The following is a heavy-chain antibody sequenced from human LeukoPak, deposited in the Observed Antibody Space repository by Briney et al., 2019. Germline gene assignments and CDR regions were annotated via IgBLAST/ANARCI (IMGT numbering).Heavy chain of an antibody. CDR3: ARDCGLNTNFDY. D-gene: IGHD2-21*01. V-gene: IGHV3-7*01. Sequence: GGSLRLSCAASGLTFRNYRMGWVRQAPGKGLEWVANTKPDGSAEYYADSVRGRFTTSRDNANNLLYLQMNRLRAEDTAVYYCARDCGLNTNFDYWGQGTLVSVSS. CDR1: GLTFRNYR. J-gene: IGHJ4*02. CDR2: TKPDGSAE.